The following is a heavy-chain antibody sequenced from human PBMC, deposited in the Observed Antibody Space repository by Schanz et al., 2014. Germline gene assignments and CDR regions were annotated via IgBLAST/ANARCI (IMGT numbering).Heavy chain of an antibody. Sequence: QVQLVQSGAEVKKPGVSVKVSCKASGYTFTTYYIHWVRQAPGQGPELMGWINAHTGNTQYAQKFQGRVNMTRDTSTSTVYMELSSLRSEDTAVYYCARDGEAAAGCDYWGQGTLVTVSS. D-gene: IGHD6-13*01. V-gene: IGHV1-46*03. J-gene: IGHJ4*02. CDR3: ARDGEAAAGCDY. CDR2: INAHTGNT. CDR1: GYTFTTYY.